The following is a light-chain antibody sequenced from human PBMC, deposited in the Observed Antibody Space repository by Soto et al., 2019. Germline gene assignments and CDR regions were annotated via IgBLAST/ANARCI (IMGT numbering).Light chain of an antibody. J-gene: IGKJ1*01. CDR2: GAS. CDR3: QQYNDRPPWT. V-gene: IGKV3-15*01. CDR1: QSVRSN. Sequence: EIVMTQSPATLSLSPGERATLSFRASQSVRSNLAWYQQKPGQAPRLLISGASTRATGIPARFSGSGSGTEFTLTISSLQPEDFAVYYCQQYNDRPPWTFGPGTKVDIK.